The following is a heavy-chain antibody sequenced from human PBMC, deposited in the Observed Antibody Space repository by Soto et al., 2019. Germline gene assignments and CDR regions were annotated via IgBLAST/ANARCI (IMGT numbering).Heavy chain of an antibody. Sequence: QVLLLQSGAEVKKPGASVKVSCKASGYTFSGFYMHWVRQAPGQGLEWMGWINPSNGGTKYAEKFQGRVTMTRDTSISTAYVELSRLTSDDTAVYYCASAAVTGTAGLDFWGQGTLVTVS. D-gene: IGHD6-19*01. CDR2: INPSNGGT. CDR3: ASAAVTGTAGLDF. CDR1: GYTFSGFY. V-gene: IGHV1-2*02. J-gene: IGHJ4*02.